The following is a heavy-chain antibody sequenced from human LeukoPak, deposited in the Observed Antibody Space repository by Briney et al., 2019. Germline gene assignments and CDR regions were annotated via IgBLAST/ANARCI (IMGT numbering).Heavy chain of an antibody. V-gene: IGHV3-21*01. CDR3: ASLTSGYYWNFDY. J-gene: IGHJ4*02. Sequence: GGSLRLSCAASGLTFSSYSMNWVRQAPGKGLEWVSSISRSTSYIYYADSVKGRFTISRDNAKNSLYLQMNSLRAEDTAVYYCASLTSGYYWNFDYWGQGTLVTVSS. CDR1: GLTFSSYS. D-gene: IGHD3-22*01. CDR2: ISRSTSYI.